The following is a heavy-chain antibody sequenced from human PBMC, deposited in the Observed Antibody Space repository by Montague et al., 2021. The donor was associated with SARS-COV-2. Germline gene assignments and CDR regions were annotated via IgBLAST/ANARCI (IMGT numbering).Heavy chain of an antibody. CDR2: IHWRGPT. CDR1: GGSVCSNDDHRNSEY. V-gene: IGHV4-39*01. CDR3: TGQRWRGRFDP. Sequence: SETLSLTCDVSGGSVCSNDDHRNSEYWAWVRQSPGRGLERSGSIHWRGPTWQNLTLSGGRTKSVDTSKNSVSLRLTSVTDEDTAMYYCTGQRWRGRFDPWGLGTLVTVSS. D-gene: IGHD2-15*01. J-gene: IGHJ5*02.